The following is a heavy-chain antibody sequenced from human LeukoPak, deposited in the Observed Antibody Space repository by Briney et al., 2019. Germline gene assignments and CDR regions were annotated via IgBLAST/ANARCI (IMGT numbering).Heavy chain of an antibody. CDR1: GDSVSSNSAA. CDR3: AREQVRSSGWSPNWFDP. J-gene: IGHJ5*02. CDR2: TYYRSKWYN. Sequence: SQTLSLTCAISGDSVSSNSAARNWIRQSPSRGLEWLGRTYYRSKWYNDYAVSVKSRITINPDTSKNQFSLQLNSVTPEDTAVYYCAREQVRSSGWSPNWFDPWGQGTLVTVSS. D-gene: IGHD6-19*01. V-gene: IGHV6-1*01.